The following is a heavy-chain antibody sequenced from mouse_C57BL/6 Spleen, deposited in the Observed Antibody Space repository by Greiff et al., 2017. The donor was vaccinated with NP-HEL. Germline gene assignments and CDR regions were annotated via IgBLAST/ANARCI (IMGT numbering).Heavy chain of an antibody. V-gene: IGHV1-64*01. CDR1: GYTFTSYW. CDR2: IHPNSGST. Sequence: QVHVKQSGAELVKPGASVKLSCKASGYTFTSYWMHWVKQRPGHGLAWIGMIHPNSGSTNYNEKFKSKATLTVDKSPSTAYMQLSSLTSEDSAVYYWARNYGSSSAMDYWGQGTAVTVSS. D-gene: IGHD1-1*01. J-gene: IGHJ4*01. CDR3: ARNYGSSSAMDY.